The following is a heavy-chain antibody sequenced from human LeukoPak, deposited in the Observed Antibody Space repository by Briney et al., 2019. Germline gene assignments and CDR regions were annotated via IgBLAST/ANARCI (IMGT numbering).Heavy chain of an antibody. D-gene: IGHD6-19*01. Sequence: SETLSLTCAVYGGSFSGYYWSWIRQPPGKGLEWIGEINHSGSTNYNPSLKSRVTISVDTSKNQFSLKLSSVTAADTAVYYCARGPSQWLVSQDRARRPYWGQGTLVTVSS. CDR1: GGSFSGYY. J-gene: IGHJ4*02. CDR3: ARGPSQWLVSQDRARRPY. V-gene: IGHV4-34*01. CDR2: INHSGST.